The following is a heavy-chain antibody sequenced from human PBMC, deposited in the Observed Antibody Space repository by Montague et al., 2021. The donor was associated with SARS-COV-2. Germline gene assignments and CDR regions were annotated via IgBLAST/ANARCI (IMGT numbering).Heavy chain of an antibody. CDR3: ARVGGNYYSYFDY. Sequence: TLSLTCTVSGDSISSGTYYWSWIRQPAGKGLEWIGRIYTSGGTNYNPSLKSRVTMSVDPSKNQVSLTMSSVTAADTAVYYCARVGGNYYSYFDYWGQGSLVTVSS. V-gene: IGHV4-61*02. J-gene: IGHJ4*02. CDR2: IYTSGGT. D-gene: IGHD1-26*01. CDR1: GDSISSGTYY.